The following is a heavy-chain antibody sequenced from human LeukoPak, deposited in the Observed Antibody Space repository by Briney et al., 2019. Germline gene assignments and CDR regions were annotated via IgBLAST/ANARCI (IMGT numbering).Heavy chain of an antibody. CDR3: ARDGGAAAGVDFDY. CDR1: GYTFINYG. CDR2: FSAYNGNT. D-gene: IGHD6-13*01. J-gene: IGHJ4*02. V-gene: IGHV1-18*01. Sequence: ASVKVSCKASGYTFINYGFSWVRQAPGQGLEWMGWFSAYNGNTNYAQNLQGRVTMTTDTSTSTAYMELRSLRSDDTAVYYCARDGGAAAGVDFDYWGQGTLVIVSS.